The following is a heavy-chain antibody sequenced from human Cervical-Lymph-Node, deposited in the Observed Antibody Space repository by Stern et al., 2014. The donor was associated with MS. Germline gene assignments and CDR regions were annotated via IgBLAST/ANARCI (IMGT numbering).Heavy chain of an antibody. D-gene: IGHD6-19*01. CDR3: ARAIAVKDDAFDI. J-gene: IGHJ3*02. CDR1: GGSISSYY. CDR2: IYYSGST. V-gene: IGHV4-59*01. Sequence: QVQLQESGPGLVKPSETLSLTCTVSGGSISSYYWSWIRQPPGKGLEWIGYIYYSGSTNYNPSLKSRVTISVDTSKNQFSLKLSSVTAADTAVYYCARAIAVKDDAFDIWGQGTMVTVSS.